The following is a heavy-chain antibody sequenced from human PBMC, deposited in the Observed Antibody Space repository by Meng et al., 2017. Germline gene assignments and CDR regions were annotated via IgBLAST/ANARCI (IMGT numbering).Heavy chain of an antibody. CDR2: INHSGST. CDR3: ARVRRWAFDI. CDR1: GGSFSGYY. V-gene: IGHV4-34*01. D-gene: IGHD3-10*01. Sequence: QVQLQQGCAGLLKPSETLSLTCAVYGGSFSGYYWSWIRQPPGKGLEWIGEINHSGSTNYNPSLKSRVTISVDTSKNQFSLKLSSVTAADTAVYYCARVRRWAFDIWGQGTMVTVSS. J-gene: IGHJ3*02.